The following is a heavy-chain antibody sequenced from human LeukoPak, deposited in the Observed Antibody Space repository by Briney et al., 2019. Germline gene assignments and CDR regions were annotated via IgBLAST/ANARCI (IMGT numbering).Heavy chain of an antibody. CDR2: ISSSSSYI. D-gene: IGHD1-26*01. V-gene: IGHV3-21*01. CDR1: GFTFSSYS. Sequence: GGSLRLSCAASGFTFSSYSMNWVRQAPGKGLEWVSSISSSSSYIYYADSVKGRFTISRDDAKNSLYLQMNSLRAEDTAVYYCAREAGSYAFDIWGQGTMVTVSS. J-gene: IGHJ3*02. CDR3: AREAGSYAFDI.